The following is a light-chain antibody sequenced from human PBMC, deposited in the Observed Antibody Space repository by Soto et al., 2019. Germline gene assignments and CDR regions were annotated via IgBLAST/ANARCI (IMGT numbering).Light chain of an antibody. V-gene: IGLV1-44*01. CDR1: SSNIGSNT. CDR3: AAWDDSLHVV. CDR2: SNN. Sequence: QLVLTQPPSASGTPGQRVTISCSGSSSNIGSNTVNWYQQLPGTAPKLLIYSNNQRPSGVPDRFSGSKSGTSASLAISGLQSEDEADYHCAAWDDSLHVVFGGGTKVTVL. J-gene: IGLJ2*01.